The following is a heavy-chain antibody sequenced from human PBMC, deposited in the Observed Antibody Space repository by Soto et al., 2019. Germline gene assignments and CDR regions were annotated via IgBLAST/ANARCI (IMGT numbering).Heavy chain of an antibody. Sequence: QVQLQESGPGLVKPSETLSLTCTVSGGSMSSYYWSWIRQPAGEGLEWIGRIYSSGGTNYNPSLKSRVSISKDTSKTQFSLKLNLVTAADTAVYYCARGAAAGVDYGMDVWGRGTTVTVS. V-gene: IGHV4-4*07. CDR1: GGSMSSYY. J-gene: IGHJ6*02. CDR2: IYSSGGT. CDR3: ARGAAAGVDYGMDV. D-gene: IGHD6-13*01.